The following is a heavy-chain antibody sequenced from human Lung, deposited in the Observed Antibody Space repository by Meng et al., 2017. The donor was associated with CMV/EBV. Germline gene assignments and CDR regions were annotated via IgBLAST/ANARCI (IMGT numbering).Heavy chain of an antibody. CDR2: MNPNSGNT. D-gene: IGHD6-13*01. J-gene: IGHJ6*02. Sequence: ASVNVSXKGSGYTFTSYNINWVRQATGQGLEWMGWMNPNSGNTGSAQRFQGRVTLTRNTSISTAYMELSSLRSEDTAVYYCAREIAAAGPYYYYYALDVWGQGATVTVSS. CDR3: AREIAAAGPYYYYYALDV. V-gene: IGHV1-8*01. CDR1: GYTFTSYN.